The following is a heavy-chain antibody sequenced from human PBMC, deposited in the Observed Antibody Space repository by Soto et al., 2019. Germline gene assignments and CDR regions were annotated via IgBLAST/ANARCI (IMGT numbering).Heavy chain of an antibody. V-gene: IGHV3-7*05. CDR2: IKQDGSEK. J-gene: IGHJ5*02. CDR1: GFTFSSYW. CDR3: ARLNRIAARRGDWFDP. D-gene: IGHD6-6*01. Sequence: GGSLRLSCAASGFTFSSYWMSWVRQAPGKGLEWVANIKQDGSEKYYVDSVKGRFTISRDNAKNSLYLQMNSLRAEDTAVYDCARLNRIAARRGDWFDPWGQGTLVTVSS.